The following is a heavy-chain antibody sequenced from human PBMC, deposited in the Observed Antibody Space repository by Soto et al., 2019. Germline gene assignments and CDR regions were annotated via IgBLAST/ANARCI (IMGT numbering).Heavy chain of an antibody. J-gene: IGHJ4*02. CDR3: ARVFSGYSFDY. D-gene: IGHD5-12*01. CDR1: GFTVSSNY. Sequence: LRLSCAASGFTVSSNYMSWVRQAPGKGLEWVSVIYSGGSTYYADSVKGRFTISRDNSKNTLYLQMNSLRAEDTAVYYCARVFSGYSFDYWGQGTLVTVSS. V-gene: IGHV3-53*01. CDR2: IYSGGST.